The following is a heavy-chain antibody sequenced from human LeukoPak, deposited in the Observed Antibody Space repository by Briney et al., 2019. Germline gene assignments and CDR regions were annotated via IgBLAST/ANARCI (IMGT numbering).Heavy chain of an antibody. Sequence: RGSLRLSCAASGFNFGAYAMHWVRQSPGKSLDWVALISYDGSNQWYADSVKGRFTVSRDSSKNTLYLQMNSLRVEDTAVYYCARGHPHGWELYLDYWGQGTLVTVSS. J-gene: IGHJ4*02. CDR3: ARGHPHGWELYLDY. CDR1: GFNFGAYA. V-gene: IGHV3-30*04. CDR2: ISYDGSNQ. D-gene: IGHD4-23*01.